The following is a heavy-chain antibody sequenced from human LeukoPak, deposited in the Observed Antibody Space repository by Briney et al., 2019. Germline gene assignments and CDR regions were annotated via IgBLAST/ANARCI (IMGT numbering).Heavy chain of an antibody. V-gene: IGHV4-61*01. J-gene: IGHJ4*02. CDR1: GGSVNSDNYY. D-gene: IGHD6-25*01. Sequence: KPSETPSLTCTVSGGSVNSDNYYWSWIRQPPGRGLEWIGYIFYTGSTNYNPSLKSRVTISVDTSKNQFSLKVSSVTAADTAVYYCARDVGFDWGQGTLVTVSS. CDR2: IFYTGST. CDR3: ARDVGFD.